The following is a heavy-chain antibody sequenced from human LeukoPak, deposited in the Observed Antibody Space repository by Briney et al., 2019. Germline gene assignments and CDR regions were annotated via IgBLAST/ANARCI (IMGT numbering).Heavy chain of an antibody. V-gene: IGHV3-15*01. CDR3: TTEWYCSGGSCYPEFDY. Sequence: PGGSLRLSCAASGFTFSDYILDWVRQAPRKGLEWVGRIKSKTDGGTTDYAAPVKGRFTISRDDSKNTLYLQMNSLKTEDTAVYYCTTEWYCSGGSCYPEFDYWGQGTLVTVSS. J-gene: IGHJ4*02. D-gene: IGHD2-15*01. CDR1: GFTFSDYI. CDR2: IKSKTDGGTT.